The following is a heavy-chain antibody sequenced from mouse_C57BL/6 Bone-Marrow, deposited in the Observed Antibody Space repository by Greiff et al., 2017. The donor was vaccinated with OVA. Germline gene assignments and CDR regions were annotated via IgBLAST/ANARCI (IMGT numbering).Heavy chain of an antibody. CDR1: GFTFSDFY. D-gene: IGHD2-3*01. V-gene: IGHV7-1*01. J-gene: IGHJ4*01. CDR3: ARDSYDGYYVGAMDY. CDR2: SRNKANDYTT. Sequence: EVKLVESGGGLVQSGRSLRLSCATSGFTFSDFYLEWVRQAPGKGLEWIAASRNKANDYTTEYSASVKGRFIVSRDTSQSILYLQMNALRAEDTAIYYWARDSYDGYYVGAMDYWGQGTSVTVSS.